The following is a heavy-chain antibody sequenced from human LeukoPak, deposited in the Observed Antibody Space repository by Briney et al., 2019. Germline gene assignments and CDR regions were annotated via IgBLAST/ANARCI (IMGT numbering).Heavy chain of an antibody. CDR3: ARRYYYNLGSFPFDF. V-gene: IGHV4-34*01. J-gene: IGHJ4*02. CDR2: IHNSGTT. CDR1: GGPFSGYF. D-gene: IGHD3-10*01. Sequence: PSETLSLTCAVSGGPFSGYFWSWIRQSSGKGLEWIGEIHNSGTTNYNPSLNSRVTISEDTSKNQFYLNLSSVTAADTAVHYCARRYYYNLGSFPFDFWGQGTLDTVSS.